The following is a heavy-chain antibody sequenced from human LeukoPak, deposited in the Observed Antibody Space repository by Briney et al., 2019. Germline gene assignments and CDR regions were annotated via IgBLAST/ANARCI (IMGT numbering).Heavy chain of an antibody. V-gene: IGHV3-66*01. CDR2: IYSGGST. Sequence: GGSLRLSCAASGFTVSSNYMSWVRQAPGKGLEWVSVIYSGGSTYYADSVKGRFTISRDNSKNTLYLQMNSLRAEDTAVYYCAKDLSGGFPPFFDYWGQGTLVTVSS. D-gene: IGHD2-8*02. J-gene: IGHJ4*02. CDR1: GFTVSSNY. CDR3: AKDLSGGFPPFFDY.